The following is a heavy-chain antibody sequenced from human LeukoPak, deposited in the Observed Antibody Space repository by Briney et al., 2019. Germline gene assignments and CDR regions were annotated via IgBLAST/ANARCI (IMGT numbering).Heavy chain of an antibody. CDR3: AKTLTSFYSNGAFDI. CDR1: GFTFSSYA. V-gene: IGHV3-23*01. J-gene: IGHJ3*02. D-gene: IGHD2-15*01. CDR2: ISGSGGSS. Sequence: PGGSLRLSCAASGFTFSSYAMSWVRQAPGKGLEWVSAISGSGGSSYYADSVKGRFTISRDNSKNTLYLQMNSLRAEDTAVYYCAKTLTSFYSNGAFDIWGQGTMVTVSS.